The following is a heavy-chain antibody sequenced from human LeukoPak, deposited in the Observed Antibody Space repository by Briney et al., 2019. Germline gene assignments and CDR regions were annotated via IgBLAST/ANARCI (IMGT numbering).Heavy chain of an antibody. Sequence: ASVKVSCKASGYTFTGYYMHWVRQAPGQGLEWMGWINPNSGGTNYAQKFQGRVTMTRDTSISTAYMELSRLRSDDTAVYYCASPRYCGGDCYYFDYWGQGTLVTVSS. CDR2: INPNSGGT. CDR1: GYTFTGYY. CDR3: ASPRYCGGDCYYFDY. V-gene: IGHV1-2*02. J-gene: IGHJ4*02. D-gene: IGHD2-21*01.